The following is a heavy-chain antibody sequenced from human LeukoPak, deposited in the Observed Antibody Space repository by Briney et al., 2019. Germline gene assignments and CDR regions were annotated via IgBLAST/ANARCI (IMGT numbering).Heavy chain of an antibody. V-gene: IGHV3-20*04. Sequence: GGSLRLSCVLSGFNFGAHGMSWVRQPPGKGLEWVSDINVNGDRIAYADSVKGRFTISRDNAKNSLYLQMNSLRAEDTAVYYCARDFSGRFDYWGQGTLVTVSS. J-gene: IGHJ4*02. CDR2: INVNGDRI. D-gene: IGHD3-3*01. CDR1: GFNFGAHG. CDR3: ARDFSGRFDY.